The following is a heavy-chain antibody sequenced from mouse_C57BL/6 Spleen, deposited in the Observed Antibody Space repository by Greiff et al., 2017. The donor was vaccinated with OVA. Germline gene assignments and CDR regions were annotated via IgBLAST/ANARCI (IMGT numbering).Heavy chain of an antibody. CDR3: ASDYYYGSSYGAMDY. Sequence: EVKLMESGPGLVKPSQSLSLTCSVPGYSITSGYYWNWIRQFPGNKLEWMGYISYDGSNNYNPSLKNRISITRDTSKNQFFLKLNSVTTEDTATYYCASDYYYGSSYGAMDYWGQGTSVTVSS. V-gene: IGHV3-6*01. J-gene: IGHJ4*01. CDR1: GYSITSGYY. CDR2: ISYDGSN. D-gene: IGHD1-1*01.